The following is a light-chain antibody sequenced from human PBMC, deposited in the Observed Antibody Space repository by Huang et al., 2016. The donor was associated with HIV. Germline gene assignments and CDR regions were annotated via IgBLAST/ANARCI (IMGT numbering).Light chain of an antibody. CDR1: QNLLPSDVHNL. Sequence: EIVVTQSPLSLPVTPGQPASISCKSSQNLLPSDVHNLLDCYLQKPGQSPQLLLFISSTRAPGVSDRFSGSGSGTYFTLEISRVEAGDVGVYYCMQGLQAPPTFGQGTKLEI. CDR2: ISS. J-gene: IGKJ2*01. V-gene: IGKV2-28*01. CDR3: MQGLQAPPT.